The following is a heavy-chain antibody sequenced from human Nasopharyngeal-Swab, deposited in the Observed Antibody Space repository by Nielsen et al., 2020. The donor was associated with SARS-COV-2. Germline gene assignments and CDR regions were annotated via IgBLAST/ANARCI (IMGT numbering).Heavy chain of an antibody. J-gene: IGHJ6*03. Sequence: SQTLSLTCAISGDSVSNDRVAWNWIRQSPSRGLEWLGRTYYRSEWYNDYAVSVKSRVSINPETSKNQFSLQLNSVTPEDSAVYYCARGDCNGGSCSRYYYYYYMDVWGKGTTVTVSS. V-gene: IGHV6-1*01. CDR2: TYYRSEWYN. D-gene: IGHD2-15*01. CDR1: GDSVSNDRVA. CDR3: ARGDCNGGSCSRYYYYYYMDV.